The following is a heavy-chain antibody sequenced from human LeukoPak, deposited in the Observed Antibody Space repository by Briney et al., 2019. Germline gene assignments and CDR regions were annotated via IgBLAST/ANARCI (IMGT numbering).Heavy chain of an antibody. CDR1: GYTFTSYG. CDR3: ARASGSDAAAGQIWDY. V-gene: IGHV1-18*01. Sequence: ASVKVSCXASGYTFTSYGITWVRQAPGQGLEWMGWISAYNGNTNYAQKLQGRVTMTTDTSTTSVYMELRSLTSDDTAVYYCARASGSDAAAGQIWDYWGQGTLVTVSS. J-gene: IGHJ4*02. CDR2: ISAYNGNT. D-gene: IGHD5-12*01.